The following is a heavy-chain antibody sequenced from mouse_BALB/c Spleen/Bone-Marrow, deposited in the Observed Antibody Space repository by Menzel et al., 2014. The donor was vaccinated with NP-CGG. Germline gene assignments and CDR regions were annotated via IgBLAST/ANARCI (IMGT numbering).Heavy chain of an antibody. V-gene: IGHV7-3*02. CDR1: GFTFTDYY. J-gene: IGHJ2*01. CDR2: IRNKAYSYTT. D-gene: IGHD2-3*01. Sequence: EVQRVESGGGWVQPGGSLRLSCATSGFTFTDYYMNWVRQPPGKALEWLGFIRNKAYSYTTEYSASVKGRFTISRDNSQSILYLQMNTLRAEDSATYYCARDMGGLLFDYWGQGTTLTVSS. CDR3: ARDMGGLLFDY.